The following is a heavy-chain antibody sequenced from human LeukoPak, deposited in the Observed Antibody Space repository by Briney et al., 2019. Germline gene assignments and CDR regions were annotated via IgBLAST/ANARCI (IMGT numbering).Heavy chain of an antibody. CDR2: IYHSGST. J-gene: IGHJ4*02. V-gene: IGHV4-38-2*02. D-gene: IGHD3-10*01. CDR3: ATFGEPPQ. CDR1: GYSISSGYY. Sequence: SETLFLTCTVSGYSISSGYYWGWIRQPPGKGLEWIGSIYHSGSTYYNPSLKSRVTISVDTSKNQFSLKLSSVTAADTAVYYCATFGEPPQWGQGTLVTVSS.